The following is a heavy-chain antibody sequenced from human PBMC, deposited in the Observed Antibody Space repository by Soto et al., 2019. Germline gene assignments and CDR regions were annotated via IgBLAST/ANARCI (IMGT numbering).Heavy chain of an antibody. CDR1: GGTFSSYS. Sequence: QVQLVQSGAEVKKPGSSVKVCCKASGGTFSSYSINWVRQAPGQGLEWMGEIIPIFGTANYAQKFQGRVTITADEYTSTAYMELSSMRPEDTAVYYCARDGGRHSGGIDYCGQGALVTVSS. CDR3: ARDGGRHSGGIDY. J-gene: IGHJ4*02. V-gene: IGHV1-69*01. D-gene: IGHD1-26*01. CDR2: IIPIFGTA.